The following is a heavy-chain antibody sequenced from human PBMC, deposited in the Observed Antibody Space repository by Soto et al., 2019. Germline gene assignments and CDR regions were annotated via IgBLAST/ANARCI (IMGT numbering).Heavy chain of an antibody. V-gene: IGHV3-7*01. J-gene: IGHJ6*03. CDR3: ARDYYDILTGYPSPKVIYYYYMDV. CDR1: GFTFSSYW. Sequence: PGGSLRLSCAASGFTFSSYWMSWVRQAPGKGLEWVANIKQDGSEKYYVDSVKGRFTISRDNAKNSLYLQMNSLRAEDTAVYYCARDYYDILTGYPSPKVIYYYYMDVWGKGTTVTVSS. D-gene: IGHD3-9*01. CDR2: IKQDGSEK.